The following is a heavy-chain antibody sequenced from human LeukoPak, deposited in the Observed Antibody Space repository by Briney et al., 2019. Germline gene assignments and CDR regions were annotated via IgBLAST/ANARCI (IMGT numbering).Heavy chain of an antibody. Sequence: ASVKVSCKASGYPFTNYGISWVRQVPGQGLEWMGWISNYNGYTKYADKFQGRVTMTTVTSTTTAHMELRSLRSGDTAVYYCARDLGAAGWTSSGWFRTPDYWGQGTLVTVSS. CDR1: GYPFTNYG. D-gene: IGHD6-19*01. J-gene: IGHJ4*02. CDR3: ARDLGAAGWTSSGWFRTPDY. V-gene: IGHV1-18*01. CDR2: ISNYNGYT.